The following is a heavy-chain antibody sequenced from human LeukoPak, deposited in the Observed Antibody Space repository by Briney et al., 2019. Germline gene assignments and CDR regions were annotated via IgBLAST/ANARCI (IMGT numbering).Heavy chain of an antibody. CDR3: ARDGRGGYNPFDY. D-gene: IGHD5-24*01. CDR1: GGSFSGYY. CDR2: INHSGST. V-gene: IGHV4-34*01. J-gene: IGHJ4*02. Sequence: SETLSLTCAVYGGSFSGYYWSWIRQPPGKGLEWIGEINHSGSTNYNPSLKSRVTISVDTSKNQFSLKLSSVTAADTAVYYCARDGRGGYNPFDYWAREPWSPSPQ.